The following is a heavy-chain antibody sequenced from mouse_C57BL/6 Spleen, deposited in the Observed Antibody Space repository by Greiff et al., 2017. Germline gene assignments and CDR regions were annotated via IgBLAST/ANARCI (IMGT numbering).Heavy chain of an antibody. CDR2: ISSGGDYI. V-gene: IGHV5-9-1*02. CDR1: GFTFSSYA. CDR3: TSPITTVVGAMDY. Sequence: EVKLMEPGEGLVKPGGSLKLSCAASGFTFSSYAMSWVRQTPEKRLEWVAYISSGGDYIYYADTVKGRFTISRDNARNTLYLQMSSLKSEDTAMYYCTSPITTVVGAMDYWGQGTSVTVSS. J-gene: IGHJ4*01. D-gene: IGHD1-1*01.